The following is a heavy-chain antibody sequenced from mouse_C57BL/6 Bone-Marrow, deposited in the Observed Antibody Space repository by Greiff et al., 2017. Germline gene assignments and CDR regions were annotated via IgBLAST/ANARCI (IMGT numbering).Heavy chain of an antibody. CDR1: GYTFTDYN. CDR2: INPNNGGT. D-gene: IGHD1-1*01. CDR3: ARRGLLLRWYFYV. V-gene: IGHV1-18*01. J-gene: IGHJ1*03. Sequence: EVKLMESGPELVKPGASVKIPCKASGYTFTDYNMDWVKQSHGKSLEWIGDINPNNGGTIYTQKFKGKATLTVDKSSSTTYMELRSLTSEDTAVYYCARRGLLLRWYFYVWGTGTTVTVSS.